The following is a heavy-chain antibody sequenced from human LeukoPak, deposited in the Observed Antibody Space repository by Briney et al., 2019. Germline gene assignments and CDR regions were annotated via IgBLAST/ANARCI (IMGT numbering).Heavy chain of an antibody. V-gene: IGHV1-18*04. D-gene: IGHD2-2*01. CDR3: ARDRLHCSSTSCAAGLFDY. CDR1: GYTFTSYG. J-gene: IGHJ4*02. CDR2: ISAYNGNT. Sequence: GASVKVSCKASGYTFTSYGISWARQAPGQGLEWMGWISAYNGNTNYAQKLQGRVTMTTDTSTSTAYMELRSLRSDDTAVYYCARDRLHCSSTSCAAGLFDYWGQGTLVTVPS.